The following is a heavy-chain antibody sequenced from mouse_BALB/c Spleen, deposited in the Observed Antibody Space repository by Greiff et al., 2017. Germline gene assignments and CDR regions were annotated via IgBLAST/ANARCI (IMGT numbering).Heavy chain of an antibody. CDR1: GFTFSSFG. V-gene: IGHV5-17*02. D-gene: IGHD3-3*01. Sequence: EVHLVESGGGLVQPGGSRKLSCAASGFTFSSFGMHWVRQAPEKGLEWVAYISSGSSTIYYADTVKGRFTISRDNPKNTLFLQMTSLRSEDTAMYYCARSGLDAMDYWGQGTSVTVSS. J-gene: IGHJ4*01. CDR2: ISSGSSTI. CDR3: ARSGLDAMDY.